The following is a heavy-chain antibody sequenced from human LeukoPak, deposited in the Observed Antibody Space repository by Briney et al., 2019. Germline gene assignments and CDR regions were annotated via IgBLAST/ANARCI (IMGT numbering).Heavy chain of an antibody. Sequence: ASVKVSCKASGGTFSSYAISWVRQAPGQGLEWMGGIIPIFGTANYAQKFQGRVTITADESTSTAYMELSSLRSEDTAVYHCAKSGYSSSFPFYYYMDVWGKGTTVTVSS. J-gene: IGHJ6*03. CDR2: IIPIFGTA. V-gene: IGHV1-69*13. CDR3: AKSGYSSSFPFYYYMDV. CDR1: GGTFSSYA. D-gene: IGHD6-13*01.